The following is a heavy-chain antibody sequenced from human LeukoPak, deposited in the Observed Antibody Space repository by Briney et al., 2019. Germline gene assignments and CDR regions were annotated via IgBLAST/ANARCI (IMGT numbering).Heavy chain of an antibody. CDR3: AGDTHSSSWYDH. CDR2: TYSDGNT. CDR1: GFTVSSIY. J-gene: IGHJ5*02. D-gene: IGHD6-19*01. V-gene: IGHV3-53*01. Sequence: GGSLRLSCAASGFTVSSIYMSWVRQAPGKGLEWVSFTYSDGNTYYADSVKGRFTLSRDSSRNTLYLQMNSLRVDDTAVYYCAGDTHSSSWYDHWGQGTLVTVSS.